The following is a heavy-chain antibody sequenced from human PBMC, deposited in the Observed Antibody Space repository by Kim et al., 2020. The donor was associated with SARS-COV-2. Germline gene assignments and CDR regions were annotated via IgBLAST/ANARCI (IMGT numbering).Heavy chain of an antibody. CDR2: IYYSGST. CDR1: GGSISSSSYY. CDR3: ARTPAQWLVKNWYFDL. J-gene: IGHJ2*01. Sequence: SETLSLTCTVSGGSISSSSYYWGWIRQPPGKGLEWIGSIYYSGSTYYNPSLKSRVTISVDTSKNQFSLKLSSVTAADTAVYYCARTPAQWLVKNWYFDLWGRGTLVTVSS. V-gene: IGHV4-39*07. D-gene: IGHD6-19*01.